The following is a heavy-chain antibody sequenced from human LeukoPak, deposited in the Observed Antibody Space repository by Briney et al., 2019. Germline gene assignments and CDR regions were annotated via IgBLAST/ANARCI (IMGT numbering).Heavy chain of an antibody. V-gene: IGHV1-8*03. J-gene: IGHJ4*02. CDR1: GYTLTSYA. CDR2: MNPNSGST. Sequence: ASVKVSCKASGYTLTSYAINWVRQATGQGLEWMGWMNPNSGSTGYAQKFQGRVTITKNTSISTAYMELSGLRSEDTAVYYCARGRSTGYPYYFEYWGQGTLVTVSS. D-gene: IGHD5-12*01. CDR3: ARGRSTGYPYYFEY.